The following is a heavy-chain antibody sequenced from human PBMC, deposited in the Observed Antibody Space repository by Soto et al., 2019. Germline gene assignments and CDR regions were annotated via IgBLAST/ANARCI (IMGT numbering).Heavy chain of an antibody. V-gene: IGHV1-69*13. Sequence: ASVKVSCKASGGTFSSYAISWVRQAPGQGLEWMGGIIPIFGTANYAQKFQGRVTITADESTSTAYMELSSLRSEDTAVYYCARDEWSRDSGYPDYYYGMDVWGQGTTVTVSS. CDR2: IIPIFGTA. CDR3: ARDEWSRDSGYPDYYYGMDV. J-gene: IGHJ6*02. D-gene: IGHD5-12*01. CDR1: GGTFSSYA.